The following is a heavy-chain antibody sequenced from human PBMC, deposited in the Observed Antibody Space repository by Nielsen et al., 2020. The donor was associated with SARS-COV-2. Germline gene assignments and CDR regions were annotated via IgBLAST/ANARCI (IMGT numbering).Heavy chain of an antibody. CDR3: ARDLRSRATRPYSFDF. V-gene: IGHV3-11*06. CDR2: ISAISTYT. CDR1: GFSFSDHY. Sequence: GGSLRLSCAASGFSFSDHYMSWVRQAPGRGLEWVAYISAISTYTNYADSVKGRFSISRDNAQNSLFLHMNSLRADDSAVYYCARDLRSRATRPYSFDFGGQGTLVTVSS. J-gene: IGHJ4*02. D-gene: IGHD1-1*01.